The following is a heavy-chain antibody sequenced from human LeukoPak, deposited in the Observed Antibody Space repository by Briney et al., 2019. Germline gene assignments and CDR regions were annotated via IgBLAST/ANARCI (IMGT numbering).Heavy chain of an antibody. CDR2: IYTSGST. V-gene: IGHV4-61*02. CDR1: GGSISSGSYY. CDR3: ARVGTQIRDFWSGPTGYYYYMDV. Sequence: SETLSLTCTVSGGSISSGSYYWSWIRQPAGKGLEWIGRIYTSGSTNYNPSLKSRVTISVDTSKNQFSLKLSSVTAADTAVYYCARVGTQIRDFWSGPTGYYYYMDVWGKGTTVTVSS. J-gene: IGHJ6*03. D-gene: IGHD3-3*01.